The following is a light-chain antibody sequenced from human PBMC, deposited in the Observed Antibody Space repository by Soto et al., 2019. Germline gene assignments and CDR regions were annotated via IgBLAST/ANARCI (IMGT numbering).Light chain of an antibody. Sequence: DIQMTQSPPTLSASVGDRVTITCRASQSIRHYLAWYQQMPGKAPKLLIYGASTLQSGAPSRFSGSGSGTEFTLTISSLQPYDFGTYFCQHHNSYSQTFGQGTKVEIK. J-gene: IGKJ1*01. CDR2: GAS. V-gene: IGKV1-5*01. CDR1: QSIRHY. CDR3: QHHNSYSQT.